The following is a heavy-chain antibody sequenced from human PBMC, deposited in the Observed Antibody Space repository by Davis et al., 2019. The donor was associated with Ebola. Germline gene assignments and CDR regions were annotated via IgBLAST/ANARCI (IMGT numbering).Heavy chain of an antibody. V-gene: IGHV5-51*01. D-gene: IGHD1-26*01. CDR1: GYSFTSYW. Sequence: GESLKISCKGSGYSFTSYWIGWVRQMPGKGLEWMGIIYPGDSDTRYSPSFQGQVTFSADKSISTAYLQWSSLKASDTAMYYCARLRDSGSYFRAFEYYFDYWGQGTLVTVSS. CDR2: IYPGDSDT. J-gene: IGHJ4*02. CDR3: ARLRDSGSYFRAFEYYFDY.